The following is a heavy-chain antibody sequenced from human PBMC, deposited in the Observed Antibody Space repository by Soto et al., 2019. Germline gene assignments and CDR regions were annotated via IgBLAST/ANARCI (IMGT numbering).Heavy chain of an antibody. V-gene: IGHV3-23*01. CDR3: ARDPSTGYADY. Sequence: GGSLRLSCAASGFTFSVYALNWVLQSPGKGLEWVSTISSGGDSTYYADSVKGRFTISRDDAKNTLYLQMNSLRAEDTAIYYCARDPSTGYADYWGQGTLVTVSS. CDR1: GFTFSVYA. D-gene: IGHD3-9*01. J-gene: IGHJ4*02. CDR2: ISSGGDST.